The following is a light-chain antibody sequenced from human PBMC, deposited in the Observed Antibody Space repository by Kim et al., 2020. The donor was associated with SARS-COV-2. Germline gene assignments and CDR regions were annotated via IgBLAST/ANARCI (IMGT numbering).Light chain of an antibody. CDR3: SSYTSSSTWV. J-gene: IGLJ3*02. Sequence: YNYVSWYQQHPGKAPKLMIYDVSQRPSGVANRFSGSKSGNTASLAISGLLAEDEAAYYCSSYTSSSTWVFGGGTQLTVL. V-gene: IGLV2-14*03. CDR1: YNY. CDR2: DVS.